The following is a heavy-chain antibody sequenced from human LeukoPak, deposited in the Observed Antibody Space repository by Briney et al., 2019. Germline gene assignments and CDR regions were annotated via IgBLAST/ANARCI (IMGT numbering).Heavy chain of an antibody. J-gene: IGHJ1*01. CDR3: AKDGWWERQYFQH. CDR1: GFTFRSYA. D-gene: IGHD2-15*01. CDR2: ISGSGGST. V-gene: IGHV3-23*01. Sequence: GGSLRLSCAASGFTFRSYAMSWVRQAPGKGLEWVSAISGSGGSTYYADSVKGRFTISRDNSKNTLYLQMNSLRAEDTAVYYCAKDGWWERQYFQHWGQGTLVTVSS.